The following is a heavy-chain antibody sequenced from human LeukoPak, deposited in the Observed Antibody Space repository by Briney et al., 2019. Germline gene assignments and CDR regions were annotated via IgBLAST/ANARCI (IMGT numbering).Heavy chain of an antibody. CDR2: IYQRATI. CDR1: GYSISSGYF. CDR3: ARAFCVGECFVLHIFFDS. D-gene: IGHD2-21*01. V-gene: IGHV4-38-2*02. Sequence: SETLSLTCNVSGYSISSGYFWGWVRQAPGKGLEWIGSIYQRATIHYNPSLKSRVTISLDTSKNHFSLNLRSMQASDTAVYYCARAFCVGECFVLHIFFDSWGQGTLVTVSS. J-gene: IGHJ4*02.